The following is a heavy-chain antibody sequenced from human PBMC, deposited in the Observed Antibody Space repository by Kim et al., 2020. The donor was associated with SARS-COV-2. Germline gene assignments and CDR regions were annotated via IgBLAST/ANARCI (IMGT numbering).Heavy chain of an antibody. J-gene: IGHJ4*02. Sequence: GGSLRLSCAASGFAFSSYAMSWVRRAPGKGLEYVSIIYNGANTYYGDSVKGRFTVSRDNSKNTLFLHMNSLRAEDTAVYYCAKGAYALGYWGQGTLVTVS. CDR1: GFAFSSYA. V-gene: IGHV3-23*03. D-gene: IGHD5-12*01. CDR2: IIYNGANT. CDR3: AKGAYALGY.